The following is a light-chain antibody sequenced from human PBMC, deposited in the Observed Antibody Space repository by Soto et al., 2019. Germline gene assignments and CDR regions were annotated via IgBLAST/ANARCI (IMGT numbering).Light chain of an antibody. CDR1: RDDIGAYDY. V-gene: IGLV2-14*01. CDR3: NSYTNSSAVV. J-gene: IGLJ2*01. CDR2: EVT. Sequence: QSALTQPASVSGSPGQSITISCAGTRDDIGAYDYVSWYQQRPGNAPKPLVYEVTNRPSGVSDRFSGSKSGNTASLTISGLQAEDEADYYCNSYTNSSAVVFGGGTKVTVL.